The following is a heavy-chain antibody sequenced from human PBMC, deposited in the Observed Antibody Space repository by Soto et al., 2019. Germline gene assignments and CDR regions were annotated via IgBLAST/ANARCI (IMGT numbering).Heavy chain of an antibody. V-gene: IGHV1-8*02. CDR1: GGTFSSYA. Sequence: ASVKVSCKASGGTFSSYAISWVRQAPGQGLEWMGWMNPNSGNTGYAQKFQGRVTMTRNTSISTAYMELSSLRSEDTAVYYCARGSRESRDAFDIWGQGTMVTVSS. D-gene: IGHD3-10*01. J-gene: IGHJ3*02. CDR2: MNPNSGNT. CDR3: ARGSRESRDAFDI.